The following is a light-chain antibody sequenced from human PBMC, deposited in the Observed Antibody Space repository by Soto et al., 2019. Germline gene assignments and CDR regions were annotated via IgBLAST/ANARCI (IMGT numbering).Light chain of an antibody. J-gene: IGKJ1*01. Sequence: EIVLTQSPATLSLSPGERATLSCRASQSASNFLAWYQHSPGQAPRLLIHGASTRATGIPARFSGSGSGTEFTLTISSLQSEDFAIYYCQRQSNWPRTFGQGTKVDIK. V-gene: IGKV3-15*01. CDR1: QSASNF. CDR3: QRQSNWPRT. CDR2: GAS.